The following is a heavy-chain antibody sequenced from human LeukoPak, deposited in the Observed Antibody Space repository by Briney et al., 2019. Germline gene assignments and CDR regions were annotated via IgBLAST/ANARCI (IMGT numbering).Heavy chain of an antibody. CDR3: ARDYIPPYGDPRSD. J-gene: IGHJ4*02. V-gene: IGHV3-48*03. D-gene: IGHD4-17*01. CDR1: GLTPSSYE. CDR2: ISSSGSTR. Sequence: SGGSLRLSCAASGLTPSSYEMNWVRQAPGKGLEWVSYISSSGSTRYYADSVKGRFTISRDNAKNSLYLQMNSLRAEDTAVYYCARDYIPPYGDPRSDWGQGTLVTVSS.